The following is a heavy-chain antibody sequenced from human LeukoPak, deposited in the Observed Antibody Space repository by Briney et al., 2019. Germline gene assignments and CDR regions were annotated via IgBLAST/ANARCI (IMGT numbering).Heavy chain of an antibody. D-gene: IGHD2-2*01. CDR3: ARAARYCSSTSCPYYMDV. CDR1: GFTFSSYW. CDR2: IKQDGSEK. V-gene: IGHV3-7*01. J-gene: IGHJ6*03. Sequence: GGSLRLSCAASGFTFSSYWMSWVRQAPGKGLEWVANIKQDGSEKYYVDSVKGRFTISRDNAKNSLYLQMNSLRAEDTAVYYCARAARYCSSTSCPYYMDVWGKGTTVTVSS.